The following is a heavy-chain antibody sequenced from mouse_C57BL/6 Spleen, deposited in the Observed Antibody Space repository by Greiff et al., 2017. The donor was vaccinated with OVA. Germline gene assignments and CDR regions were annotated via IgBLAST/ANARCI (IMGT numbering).Heavy chain of an antibody. CDR3: TRRGYYGSRGYFDY. CDR1: GYTFTDYE. Sequence: QVQLKESGAELVRPGASVTLSCKASGYTFTDYEMHWVKQTPVHGLEWIGAIDPETGGTAYNQKFKGKAILTADKSSSTAYMELRSLTSEDSAVYYCTRRGYYGSRGYFDYWGQGTTLTVSS. V-gene: IGHV1-15*01. CDR2: IDPETGGT. D-gene: IGHD1-1*01. J-gene: IGHJ2*01.